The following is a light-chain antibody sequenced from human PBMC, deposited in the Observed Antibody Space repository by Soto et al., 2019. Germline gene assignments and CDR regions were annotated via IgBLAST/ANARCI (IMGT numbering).Light chain of an antibody. V-gene: IGKV3-15*01. CDR1: QSVSSN. CDR2: GAS. J-gene: IGKJ1*01. CDR3: QQYNNWPPWT. Sequence: EIVMTQSPATLSVSPGERATLSCRASQSVSSNLAWYQQKPCQAPRLLIYGASTRATGIPARFSGSGSGTEFTLTISSLQSEDFAVYYCQQYNNWPPWTFGQGTKVESK.